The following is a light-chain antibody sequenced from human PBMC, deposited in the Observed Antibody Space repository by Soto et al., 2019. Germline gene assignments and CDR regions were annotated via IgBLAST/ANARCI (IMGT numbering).Light chain of an antibody. J-gene: IGLJ1*01. CDR3: SSYTTSNTRPIV. CDR1: SSDVGGYNY. Sequence: QSVLTQPASVSGSPGQSITISCTGTSSDVGGYNYVSWYQHHPGKAPKLIIYDVSNRPSGVSNRFSGSKSGNTASLTISGLQPEDVSDYYCSSYTTSNTRPIVFGSGTKVTGL. CDR2: DVS. V-gene: IGLV2-14*03.